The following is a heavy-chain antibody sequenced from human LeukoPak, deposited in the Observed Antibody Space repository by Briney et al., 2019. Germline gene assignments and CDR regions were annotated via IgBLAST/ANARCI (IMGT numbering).Heavy chain of an antibody. D-gene: IGHD3-22*01. CDR2: ISAYNGNT. V-gene: IGHV1-18*01. CDR3: ARDLGGVYYDSSGYHSHPGR. CDR1: GYTFTSYG. Sequence: ASVKVSCKASGYTFTSYGISWVRQAPGQGLEWMGWISAYNGNTNYAQKLQGRVTMTTDTSTSTAYMELRSLRSDDTAVYYCARDLGGVYYDSSGYHSHPGRWGQGTLVTVSS. J-gene: IGHJ4*02.